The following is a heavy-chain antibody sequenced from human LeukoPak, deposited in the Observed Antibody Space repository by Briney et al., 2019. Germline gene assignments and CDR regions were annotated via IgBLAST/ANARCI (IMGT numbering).Heavy chain of an antibody. J-gene: IGHJ4*02. CDR3: VTSYDNKIAPFDL. CDR2: IYYSGTT. CDR1: GGSISSGGYY. D-gene: IGHD3-9*01. V-gene: IGHV4-31*03. Sequence: PSETLSLTCTVSGGSISSGGYYWSWIRQHPGKGLEWIGCIYYSGTTYYHPSLTIRVAISVDTSKNQFSLKLSSVTAADTAVYYCVTSYDNKIAPFDLWGQGTLVTVSS.